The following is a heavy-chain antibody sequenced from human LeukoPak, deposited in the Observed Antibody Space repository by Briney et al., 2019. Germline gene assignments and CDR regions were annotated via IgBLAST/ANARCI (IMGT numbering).Heavy chain of an antibody. V-gene: IGHV3-30*01. D-gene: IGHD3-22*01. CDR2: ISYDGSNK. CDR1: GFTFSSYA. CDR3: ARGSMIVVVITGFDY. Sequence: GGSLRLSCAASGFTFSSYAMHWVRQAPGKGLEWVAVISYDGSNKYYADSVKGRFTISRDNSKNTLYLQTKSLRAEDTAVYYCARGSMIVVVITGFDYWGQGTLVTVSS. J-gene: IGHJ4*02.